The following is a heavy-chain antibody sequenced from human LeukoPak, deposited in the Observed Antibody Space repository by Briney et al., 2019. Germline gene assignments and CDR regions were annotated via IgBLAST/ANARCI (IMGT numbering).Heavy chain of an antibody. CDR2: INWNGGST. J-gene: IGHJ4*02. CDR1: GFTFDDYG. Sequence: GGSLRLSCAASGFTFDDYGMSWVRHAPGKGLEWVSGINWNGGSTGYADSVKGRFTISRDNAKNSLYLQMNSLRAEDTAVYYCASLHTNIYGDYYFDYWGQGTLVTVSS. CDR3: ASLHTNIYGDYYFDY. D-gene: IGHD4-17*01. V-gene: IGHV3-20*04.